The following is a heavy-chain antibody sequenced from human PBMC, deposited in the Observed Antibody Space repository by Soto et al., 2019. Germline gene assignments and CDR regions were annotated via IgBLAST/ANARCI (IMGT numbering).Heavy chain of an antibody. V-gene: IGHV4-39*01. CDR1: GGSISSSSYY. J-gene: IGHJ5*02. Sequence: SETVSLTCTVSGGSISSSSYYWGWIRQPPGKGLEWIGSIYYSGSTYYNPSLKSRVTISVDTSKNQFSLKLSSVTAADTAVYYCARQGAADYDYIWGSYRYLNWFDPWGQGTLVTVSS. D-gene: IGHD3-16*02. CDR2: IYYSGST. CDR3: ARQGAADYDYIWGSYRYLNWFDP.